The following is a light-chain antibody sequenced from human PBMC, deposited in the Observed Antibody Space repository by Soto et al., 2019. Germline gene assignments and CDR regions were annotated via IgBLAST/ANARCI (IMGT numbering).Light chain of an antibody. J-gene: IGKJ3*01. Sequence: EVVLTQSPATLSLSPGEGATLSCRASQSIGNYLAWYQQKPGQAPRLLIYATSNRATGIPARFSGSGSGTDFTLTIRSLEPEDFAVYYCQQRSSWPFTFGPWTKVDIK. V-gene: IGKV3-11*01. CDR2: ATS. CDR1: QSIGNY. CDR3: QQRSSWPFT.